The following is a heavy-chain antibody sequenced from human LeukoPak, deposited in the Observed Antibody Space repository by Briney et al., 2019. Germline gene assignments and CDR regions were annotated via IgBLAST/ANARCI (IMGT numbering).Heavy chain of an antibody. CDR2: IRYDGSNK. V-gene: IGHV3-30*02. Sequence: PVGSLRLSCAASGFTFSSYGMHWVRQAPGKGLEWAAFIRYDGSNKYYADSVKGRFTISRDNSKNTLYLQMNSLRAEDTAVYYCAKDLPYYDSSGYWGISYWGQGTLVTVSS. CDR1: GFTFSSYG. CDR3: AKDLPYYDSSGYWGISY. D-gene: IGHD3-22*01. J-gene: IGHJ4*02.